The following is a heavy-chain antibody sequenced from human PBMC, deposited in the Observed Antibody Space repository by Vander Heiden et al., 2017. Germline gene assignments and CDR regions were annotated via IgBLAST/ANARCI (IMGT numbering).Heavy chain of an antibody. Sequence: QVQLQESGPGLAKPSETLSLTCTVSGGSITSYYWSWIRQTPGRGLEWIGNIHDSGSTNYNPSLKSRVTISVDTPKNQFSLKLSSVTAADTAVYYCAGYSSGWSNYFDYWGQGTLVTVSS. CDR3: AGYSSGWSNYFDY. J-gene: IGHJ4*01. CDR2: IHDSGST. V-gene: IGHV4-59*01. D-gene: IGHD6-19*01. CDR1: GGSITSYY.